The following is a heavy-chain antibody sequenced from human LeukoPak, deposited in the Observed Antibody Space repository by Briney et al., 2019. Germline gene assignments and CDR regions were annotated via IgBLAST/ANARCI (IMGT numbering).Heavy chain of an antibody. J-gene: IGHJ4*02. Sequence: GESLKISCKGSGYSFTSYWIGWVRQMSWKGLEWMGIIYPGDSDTRYSPSFQGQVTISADKSISTAYLQWSSLKASDTAMYCCARHRDPGYYDSSGLPHWGQGTLVTVSS. CDR3: ARHRDPGYYDSSGLPH. CDR2: IYPGDSDT. D-gene: IGHD3-22*01. CDR1: GYSFTSYW. V-gene: IGHV5-51*01.